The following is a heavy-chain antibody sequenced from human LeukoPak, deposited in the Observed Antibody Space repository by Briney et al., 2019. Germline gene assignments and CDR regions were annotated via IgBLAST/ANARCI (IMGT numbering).Heavy chain of an antibody. CDR2: ITTSDGNT. CDR1: GFTFSSYA. D-gene: IGHD3-10*01. Sequence: AGGSLRLPCAASGFTFSSYAMSWVRQAPGKGLEWVSTITTSDGNTYYADSVKGRFTISRDNSKNTLYVQMNSLRAEDTAVYYCAKGHYYGSGSLDYWGQGTLVTVSS. J-gene: IGHJ4*02. CDR3: AKGHYYGSGSLDY. V-gene: IGHV3-23*01.